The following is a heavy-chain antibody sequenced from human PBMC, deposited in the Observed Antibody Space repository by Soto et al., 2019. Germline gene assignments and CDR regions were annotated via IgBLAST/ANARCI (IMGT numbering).Heavy chain of an antibody. V-gene: IGHV4-59*01. D-gene: IGHD3-16*01. CDR3: ARGRGGTYDAFDI. CDR1: SGSIGTYF. CDR2: IYHSGTT. J-gene: IGHJ3*02. Sequence: QEQLRESGPGLVKPSETLSLTCTVSSGSIGTYFWSWIRQPPGKGLESIGYIYHSGTTNYNPSLTSRVTIFLDTSKNQFSLGLSSVTAADTAVYYCARGRGGTYDAFDIWGQGTLVTVPS.